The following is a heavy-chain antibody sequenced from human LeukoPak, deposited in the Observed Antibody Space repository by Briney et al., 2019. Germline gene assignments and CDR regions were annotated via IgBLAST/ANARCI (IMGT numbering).Heavy chain of an antibody. J-gene: IGHJ4*02. CDR2: INTPGGST. Sequence: GGSLRLSCAASGFTFGTYTLNWVRQAPGKGLEWVSAINTPGGSTYYADSVKGRFTISRDNSENTLYLQMNSLRAEDTALYYCARDKSSGYYYFDYWGQGTLVTVSS. CDR3: ARDKSSGYYYFDY. D-gene: IGHD3-22*01. V-gene: IGHV3-23*01. CDR1: GFTFGTYT.